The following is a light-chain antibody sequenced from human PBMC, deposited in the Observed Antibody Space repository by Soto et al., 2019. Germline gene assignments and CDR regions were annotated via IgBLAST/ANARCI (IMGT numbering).Light chain of an antibody. CDR2: GAS. CDR3: QQYNSWPRGT. Sequence: EIVMTQSPATLSVSPGERATLSCRASQSVSSSIAWYQQKRGQAPRLLIYGASTRATGIPARFSGGGSGTEFTLTISSLQSEDSVVYYCQQYNSWPRGTFGQGTKVEIK. CDR1: QSVSSS. J-gene: IGKJ1*01. V-gene: IGKV3-15*01.